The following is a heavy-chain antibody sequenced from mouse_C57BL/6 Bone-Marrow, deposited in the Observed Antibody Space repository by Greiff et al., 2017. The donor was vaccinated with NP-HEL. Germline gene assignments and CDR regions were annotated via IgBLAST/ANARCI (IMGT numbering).Heavy chain of an antibody. CDR1: GFTFTDYY. V-gene: IGHV7-3*01. CDR2: IRNKANGYTT. D-gene: IGHD1-1*01. Sequence: EVQLQQSGGGLVQPGGSLSLSCAASGFTFTDYYMSWVRQPPGKALEWLGFIRNKANGYTTEYSASVKGRFTISRDNSQSILYLQMNALRAEDSATYYCARYKVVARYFDVWGTGTTVTVSS. J-gene: IGHJ1*03. CDR3: ARYKVVARYFDV.